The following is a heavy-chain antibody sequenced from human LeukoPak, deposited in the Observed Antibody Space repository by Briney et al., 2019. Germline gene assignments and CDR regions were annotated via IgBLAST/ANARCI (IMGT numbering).Heavy chain of an antibody. CDR3: AKDEHYYDSSGYYVY. V-gene: IGHV3-23*01. J-gene: IGHJ4*02. Sequence: GGSLRLSCVGSGFTFRSHAMSWVRQAPEKGLEFVSGIYENGGTTYYADSVKGRFTISRDNSKNTLYLQMNSLRAEDTAVYYCAKDEHYYDSSGYYVYWGQGTLVTVSS. CDR2: IYENGGTT. D-gene: IGHD3-22*01. CDR1: GFTFRSHA.